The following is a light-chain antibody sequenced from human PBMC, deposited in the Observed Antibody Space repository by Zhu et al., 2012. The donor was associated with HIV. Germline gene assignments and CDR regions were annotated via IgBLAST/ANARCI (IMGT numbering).Light chain of an antibody. V-gene: IGKV3-20*01. CDR3: QQYGSSPHT. CDR1: QTISSSF. CDR2: GAS. J-gene: IGKJ4*01. Sequence: EIVLTQSPGTLSLSPGVRATLSCRASQTISSSFFAWYQQKPGQTPRLLIYGASSRATGIPDRFSGSGSGTDFTLTISRLEPEDFAVYYCQQYGSSPHTFGGGTKVE.